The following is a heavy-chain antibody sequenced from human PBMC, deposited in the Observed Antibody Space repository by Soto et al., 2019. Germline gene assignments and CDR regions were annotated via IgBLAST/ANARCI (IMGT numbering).Heavy chain of an antibody. Sequence: QVHLQQWGAGLLKPSETLSLTCAVYGESFIGYYWTWIRQPPGKGLEWIGEINHRGSTNYNPSLESRATISIDTSKNQFSLKLTSVTAADTSVYYCARTDIVTTNGFDPWGQGTLVTVSS. CDR3: ARTDIVTTNGFDP. CDR2: INHRGST. D-gene: IGHD5-12*01. CDR1: GESFIGYY. V-gene: IGHV4-34*02. J-gene: IGHJ5*02.